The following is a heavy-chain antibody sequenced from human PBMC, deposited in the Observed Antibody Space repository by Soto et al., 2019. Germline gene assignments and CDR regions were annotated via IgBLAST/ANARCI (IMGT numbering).Heavy chain of an antibody. CDR3: ARVYCGGDCYSDS. J-gene: IGHJ4*02. D-gene: IGHD2-21*02. CDR1: GDSVSSATSF. V-gene: IGHV4-61*01. CDR2: IYYIGTT. Sequence: ETLSLTCTVSGDSVSSATSFWSWIRQPPGKGPEWIGYIYYIGTTIYNPSLKSRVTISLDTAKNQFSLRLTSVTSADTAVYYCARVYCGGDCYSDSWGQGTLVTVSS.